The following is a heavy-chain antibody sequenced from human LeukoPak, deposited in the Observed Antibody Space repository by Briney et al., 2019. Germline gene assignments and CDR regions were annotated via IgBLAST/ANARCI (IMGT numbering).Heavy chain of an antibody. CDR2: IYSGDNT. V-gene: IGHV3-53*04. CDR3: ARGQIAVAGSGWFDP. D-gene: IGHD6-19*01. CDR1: GFAVSGNY. J-gene: IGHJ5*02. Sequence: GGSLRLSCAASGFAVSGNYMSWARQAPVKGLEWVSVIYSGDNTYYADSVKGRFTISRHNSKNMLYLQMNNLRPEDTAVYYCARGQIAVAGSGWFDPWGQGTLVTVSS.